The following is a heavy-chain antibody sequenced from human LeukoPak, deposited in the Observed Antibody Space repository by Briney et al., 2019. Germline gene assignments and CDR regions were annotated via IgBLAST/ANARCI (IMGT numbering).Heavy chain of an antibody. Sequence: SETLSLTCTVSGGSISSYYWSWIRQPPGKGLEWIGSIYYSGSTYYNPSLKSRVTISVDTSKNQFSLKLSSVTAADTAVYYCARAVRLGELSSWGQGTLVTVSS. CDR1: GGSISSYY. V-gene: IGHV4-39*07. CDR3: ARAVRLGELSS. J-gene: IGHJ5*02. D-gene: IGHD3-16*02. CDR2: IYYSGST.